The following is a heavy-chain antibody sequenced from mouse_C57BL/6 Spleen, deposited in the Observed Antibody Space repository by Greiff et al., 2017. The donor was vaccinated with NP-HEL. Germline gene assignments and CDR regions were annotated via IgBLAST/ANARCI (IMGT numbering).Heavy chain of an antibody. D-gene: IGHD2-2*01. CDR1: GFTFSDYG. J-gene: IGHJ3*01. CDR3: ARDGYDPWFAY. Sequence: EVKLMESGGGLVKPGGSLKLSCAASGFTFSDYGMHWVRQAPEKGLEWVAYISSGSSTIYYADTVKGRFTISRDNAKNTLFLQMTSLRSEDTAMYYCARDGYDPWFAYWGQGTLVTVSA. CDR2: ISSGSSTI. V-gene: IGHV5-17*01.